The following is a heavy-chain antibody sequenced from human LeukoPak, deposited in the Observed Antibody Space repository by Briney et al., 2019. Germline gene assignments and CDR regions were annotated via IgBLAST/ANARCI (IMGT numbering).Heavy chain of an antibody. V-gene: IGHV3-7*01. CDR3: ARVPYSSSLIYFDY. Sequence: GGSLRLSCAASGFSFSSYAMHWFRQAPGKGLEWVANIKQDGSEKYYVDSVKGRFTISRDNAKNSLYLQMNSLRAEDTAVYYCARVPYSSSLIYFDYWGQGTLVTVSS. CDR1: GFSFSSYA. J-gene: IGHJ4*02. CDR2: IKQDGSEK. D-gene: IGHD6-13*01.